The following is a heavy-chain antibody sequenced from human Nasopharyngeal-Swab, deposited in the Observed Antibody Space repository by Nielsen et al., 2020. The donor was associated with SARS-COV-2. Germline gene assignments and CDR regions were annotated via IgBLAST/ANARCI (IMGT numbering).Heavy chain of an antibody. D-gene: IGHD3-9*01. CDR1: GYTFTSYV. J-gene: IGHJ4*02. V-gene: IGHV1-18*01. CDR3: ARDGYTYYDILTGYKHFDY. Sequence: ASVKVSCKASGYTFTSYVISWVRQAPGQGLEWMGWISAYNGNTNYAQKLQGRVTMTTDTSTSTAYMELRSLRSDDTAVYYCARDGYTYYDILTGYKHFDYWGQGTLVTVSS. CDR2: ISAYNGNT.